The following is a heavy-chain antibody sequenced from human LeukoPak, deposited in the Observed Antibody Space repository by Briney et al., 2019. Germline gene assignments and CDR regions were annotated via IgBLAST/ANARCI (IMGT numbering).Heavy chain of an antibody. CDR1: GYTFTNYG. D-gene: IGHD2-2*01. CDR3: ARGYCSSATCRHFDY. J-gene: IGHJ4*02. CDR2: ISVYNGNT. Sequence: GASVKVSCKASGYTFTNYGISWVRQAPGQGPEWMGWISVYNGNTNYAQKLQGRVTMTADTSTTTAYMELRSLRSDDTAVYYCARGYCSSATCRHFDYWGQGALVTVSS. V-gene: IGHV1-18*01.